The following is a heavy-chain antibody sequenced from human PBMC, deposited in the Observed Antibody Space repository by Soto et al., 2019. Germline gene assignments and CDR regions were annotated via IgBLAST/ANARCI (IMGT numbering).Heavy chain of an antibody. CDR3: AKFITFGVLANGYGMDV. CDR2: ILYDGSNK. CDR1: GFTFSSYG. J-gene: IGHJ6*02. Sequence: QVQLVESGGGVVQPGRSLRLSCAASGFTFSSYGMHWVRQAPGKGLEWVAVILYDGSNKYYADSVKGRFTISRDNSKNTLYLQMNSLRAEDTAVYYCAKFITFGVLANGYGMDVWGQGTTVTVSS. D-gene: IGHD3-3*01. V-gene: IGHV3-30*18.